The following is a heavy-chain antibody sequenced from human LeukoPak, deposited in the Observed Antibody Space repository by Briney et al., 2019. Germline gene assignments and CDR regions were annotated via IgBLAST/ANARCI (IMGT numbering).Heavy chain of an antibody. Sequence: GRSLRLSCAASGFTFSSYAMSWVRQAPGKGLEWVSAISGSGGSTYYADSVKGRFTISRDNSKNTLYLQMNSLRAEDTAVYYCAKDRAYCGGDCFGIFDYWGQGTLVTVSS. CDR3: AKDRAYCGGDCFGIFDY. V-gene: IGHV3-23*01. D-gene: IGHD2-21*02. CDR1: GFTFSSYA. J-gene: IGHJ4*02. CDR2: ISGSGGST.